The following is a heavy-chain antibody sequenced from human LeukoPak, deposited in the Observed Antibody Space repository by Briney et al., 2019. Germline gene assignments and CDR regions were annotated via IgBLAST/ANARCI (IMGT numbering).Heavy chain of an antibody. CDR1: GFTFGDHS. Sequence: PGGSLRLSCTASGFTFGDHSMTWVRQAPGKGLEWVGFIRSKAYGGTTEYAASVNGRFTISRDDSKSIAYLQMNSLKTEDTAVYYSTRDQGVVVSATARDAFDIWGQGTMVTVSS. CDR2: IRSKAYGGTT. CDR3: TRDQGVVVSATARDAFDI. J-gene: IGHJ3*02. D-gene: IGHD2-21*01. V-gene: IGHV3-49*04.